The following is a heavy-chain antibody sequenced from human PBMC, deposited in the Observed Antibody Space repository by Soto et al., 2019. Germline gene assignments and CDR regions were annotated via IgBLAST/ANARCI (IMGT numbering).Heavy chain of an antibody. D-gene: IGHD2-15*01. J-gene: IGHJ3*02. V-gene: IGHV4-31*03. CDR2: IDYIGRA. CDR1: GGSISSDNYF. CDR3: AREVNSAAASDAFDI. Sequence: QVQLQESGPGLVTPSQTLSLTCTVSGGSISSDNYFWSWIRQHPGKGLEWIGYIDYIGRAYYNPSLKSRVTKSVVTSKSQFALRLSSVTVADTAAYYCAREVNSAAASDAFDIWGEGTVVTVSS.